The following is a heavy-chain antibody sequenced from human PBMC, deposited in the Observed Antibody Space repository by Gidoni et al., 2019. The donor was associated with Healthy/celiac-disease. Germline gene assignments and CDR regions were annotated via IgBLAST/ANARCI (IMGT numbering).Heavy chain of an antibody. V-gene: IGHV2-26*01. D-gene: IGHD3-9*01. Sequence: QVTLKESGPVLVKPTETLTLTCTVSGFSLSNARMGVSWIRQPPGKALEWLAHIFSNDEKSYSTSLKSRLTISKDTSKSQVVLTMTNMDPVDTATYYCARQAGDILTGYSMFDYWGQGTLVTVSS. J-gene: IGHJ4*02. CDR3: ARQAGDILTGYSMFDY. CDR2: IFSNDEK. CDR1: GFSLSNARMG.